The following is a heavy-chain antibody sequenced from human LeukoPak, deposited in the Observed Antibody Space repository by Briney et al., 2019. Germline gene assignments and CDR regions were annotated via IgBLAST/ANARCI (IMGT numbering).Heavy chain of an antibody. CDR1: GGSISSYY. D-gene: IGHD6-6*01. CDR3: ARERIPYSSSPGAFDI. V-gene: IGHV4-59*01. J-gene: IGHJ3*02. CDR2: IYYSGST. Sequence: PSETLSLTCTVSGGSISSYYWSWIRQPPGKGLEWIGYIYYSGSTNYSPSLKSRVTISVDTSKNQFSLKLSSVTAADTAVYYCARERIPYSSSPGAFDIWGQGTMVTVSS.